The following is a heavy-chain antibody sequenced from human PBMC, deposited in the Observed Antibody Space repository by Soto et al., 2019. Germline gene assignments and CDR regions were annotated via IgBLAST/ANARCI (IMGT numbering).Heavy chain of an antibody. CDR1: GYRFSSYW. V-gene: IGHV5-51*01. CDR3: ARQGSNGAYYYDGMDG. J-gene: IGHJ6*04. CDR2: IYPGDSDT. Sequence: VASLKISCKGSGYRFSSYWIAWGRQMPGKGLEWMGIIYPGDSDTRYSPSFQGQVTMSVDKSNSTAYLHWSSLKASDTAMYYCARQGSNGAYYYDGMDGWDKGPKAT. D-gene: IGHD2-8*01.